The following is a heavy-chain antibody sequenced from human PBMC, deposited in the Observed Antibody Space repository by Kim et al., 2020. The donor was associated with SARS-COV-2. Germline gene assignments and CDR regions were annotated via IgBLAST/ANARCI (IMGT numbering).Heavy chain of an antibody. D-gene: IGHD3-22*01. CDR2: IWYDGSNK. CDR3: AKEYDSSGYYSGLDY. V-gene: IGHV3-33*06. Sequence: GGSLRLSCAASGFTFSSYAIHWVRQAPGKGLEWVAVIWYDGSNKYYADSVKGRFTISRDNSKNTLYLQMNSLRAEDTAVYYCAKEYDSSGYYSGLDYWGQGTLVTVSS. J-gene: IGHJ4*02. CDR1: GFTFSSYA.